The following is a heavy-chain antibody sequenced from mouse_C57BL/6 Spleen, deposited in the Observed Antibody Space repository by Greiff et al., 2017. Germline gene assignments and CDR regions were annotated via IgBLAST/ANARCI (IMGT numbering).Heavy chain of an antibody. Sequence: QVQLQQPGAELVKPGASVKLSCKASGYTFTSYWMHWVKQRPGQGLEWIGMIHPNSGSTNYNEKFKSKATLTVDKSSSTAYMQLSSLTSEDSAVYYGARTITTVPFCARDYWGQGTSVTVSS. CDR3: ARTITTVPFCARDY. CDR1: GYTFTSYW. V-gene: IGHV1-64*01. J-gene: IGHJ4*01. CDR2: IHPNSGST. D-gene: IGHD1-1*01.